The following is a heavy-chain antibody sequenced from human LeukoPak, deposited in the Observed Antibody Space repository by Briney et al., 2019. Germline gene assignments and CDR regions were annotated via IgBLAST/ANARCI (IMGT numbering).Heavy chain of an antibody. CDR3: ARVTMVRGGSGVFDY. Sequence: ASVKVSCKASGYTFTSYGISWVRQAPGQGLEWMGWISAYNGNTNYAQKLQGRVTMTTDTSTSTAYMELRSLRSDDTAVYYCARVTMVRGGSGVFDYWGQGTLVTVSS. D-gene: IGHD3-10*01. CDR1: GYTFTSYG. CDR2: ISAYNGNT. V-gene: IGHV1-18*01. J-gene: IGHJ4*02.